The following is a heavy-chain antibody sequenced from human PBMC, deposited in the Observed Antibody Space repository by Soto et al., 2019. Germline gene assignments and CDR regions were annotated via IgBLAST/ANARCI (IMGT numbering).Heavy chain of an antibody. Sequence: GWSLRLSCAASGFTFSSYSMNWVRQAPGKGLAWVSSISSSSSYIYYADSVKGRFTISRDNAKNSLYLQMNRLRAEDTAVYYCARDATGYSSSWYRDYWGQGTLVTVSS. CDR2: ISSSSSYI. V-gene: IGHV3-21*01. CDR1: GFTFSSYS. J-gene: IGHJ4*02. CDR3: ARDATGYSSSWYRDY. D-gene: IGHD6-13*01.